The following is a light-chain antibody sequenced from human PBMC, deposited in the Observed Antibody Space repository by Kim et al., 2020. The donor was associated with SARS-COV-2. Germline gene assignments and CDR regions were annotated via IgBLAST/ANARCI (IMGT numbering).Light chain of an antibody. V-gene: IGKV1-39*01. Sequence: QHASVGERVTITCLARQSISSYLNWYQQKPGKAPKLLIYAASSLQSGVPSRFSGSGSGTDFTLTISSLQPEDFATYYCQQSYSTPFGGGTKVDIK. J-gene: IGKJ4*01. CDR1: QSISSY. CDR3: QQSYSTP. CDR2: AAS.